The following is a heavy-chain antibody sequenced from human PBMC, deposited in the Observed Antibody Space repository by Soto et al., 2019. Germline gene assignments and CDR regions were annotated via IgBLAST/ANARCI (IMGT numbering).Heavy chain of an antibody. CDR1: GYTFTSYY. J-gene: IGHJ6*02. CDR2: INPSGGST. Sequence: VASVKVSCKASGYTFTSYYMHWVRQAPGQGLEWMGIINPSGGSTSYAQKFQGRVTMTRDTSTSTVYMELSSLRSEDTAVYYCARYSTKIVVANYGMDDWGQGITV. D-gene: IGHD3-22*01. V-gene: IGHV1-46*03. CDR3: ARYSTKIVVANYGMDD.